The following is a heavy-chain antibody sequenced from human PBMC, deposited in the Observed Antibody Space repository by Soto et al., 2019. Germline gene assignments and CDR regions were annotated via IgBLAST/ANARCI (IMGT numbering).Heavy chain of an antibody. J-gene: IGHJ5*01. CDR3: AREGSYGWYDC. D-gene: IGHD2-15*01. Sequence: QVQLVQSGAEVRKPGASVKVSCKASGYTFSSHGIIWVRQAPGQGLEWMGWISGYNVNAKYAQRFQGRVTMTTDTSTSPVYMDLRSLGSDDSAVYYCAREGSYGWYDCWGQGTLVTVSS. CDR2: ISGYNVNA. V-gene: IGHV1-18*01. CDR1: GYTFSSHG.